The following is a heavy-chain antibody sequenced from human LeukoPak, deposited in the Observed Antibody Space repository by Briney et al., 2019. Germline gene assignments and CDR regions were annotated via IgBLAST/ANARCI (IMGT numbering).Heavy chain of an antibody. CDR2: INHSGST. D-gene: IGHD3-3*01. CDR3: ARGSRPSLRAGVSYYYYMDV. V-gene: IGHV4-34*01. Sequence: SETLSLTCAVYSGSFSGYYWSWNRQPPGKGLEWIGEINHSGSTNYNPSLKSRVTISVDTSKNQFSLKLSSVTAADTAVYYCARGSRPSLRAGVSYYYYMDVWGKGTTVTVSS. CDR1: SGSFSGYY. J-gene: IGHJ6*03.